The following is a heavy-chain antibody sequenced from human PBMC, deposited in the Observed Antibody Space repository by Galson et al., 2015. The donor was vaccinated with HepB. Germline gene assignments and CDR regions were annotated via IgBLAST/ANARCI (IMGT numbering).Heavy chain of an antibody. CDR1: GYSLTNSRVG. J-gene: IGHJ4*02. V-gene: IGHV2-26*01. CDR3: ARVNYDIWSGSYRGIDF. Sequence: PALVKPTQTLTLSCSVSGYSLTNSRVGVTWIRQTPGQALEWLGHIFLPGDTSYRISPRGGLSNSPDTSKSQVVLPMTNVDPVDSGTYYCARVNYDIWSGSYRGIDFWGQGTLVTVSS. D-gene: IGHD3-3*01. CDR2: IFLPGDT.